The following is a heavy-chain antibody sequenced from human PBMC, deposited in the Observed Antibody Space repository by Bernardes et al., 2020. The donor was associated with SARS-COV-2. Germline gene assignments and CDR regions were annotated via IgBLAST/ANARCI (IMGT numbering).Heavy chain of an antibody. J-gene: IGHJ4*02. CDR1: GGSISSRSYY. D-gene: IGHD2-15*01. CDR2: FYYTGST. CDR3: ALGKDDHREDFDY. Sequence: SETLSLTCTVSGGSISSRSYYWCWIRQPPGKGLEWIGNFYYTGSTYYSASLKSRVTISADTSKNQFSLKLRSVTAADTAVYYCALGKDDHREDFDYWGQGTLVTVSS. V-gene: IGHV4-39*07.